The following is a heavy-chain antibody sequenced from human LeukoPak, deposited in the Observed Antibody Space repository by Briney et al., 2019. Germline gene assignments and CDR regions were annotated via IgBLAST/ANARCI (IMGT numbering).Heavy chain of an antibody. Sequence: GGSLRLSCAASGFTFSSYAMSWVRQAPGKGLEWVSAISGSGGSTYYADSVKGRFTISRDNSKNTLYLQMNSLRAEDTAVYYCAKPYYYDSSGYLGAFDIWGQGTMVTVSS. CDR1: GFTFSSYA. V-gene: IGHV3-23*01. CDR3: AKPYYYDSSGYLGAFDI. D-gene: IGHD3-22*01. CDR2: ISGSGGST. J-gene: IGHJ3*02.